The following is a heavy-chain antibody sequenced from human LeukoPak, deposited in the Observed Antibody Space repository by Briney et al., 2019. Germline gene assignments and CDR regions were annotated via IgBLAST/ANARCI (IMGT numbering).Heavy chain of an antibody. V-gene: IGHV4-59*01. Sequence: TLSLTCTVSGGSISSYYWSWIRQPPGKGLEWIGYIYYSGSTNYNPSLKSRVTISVDTSKNQFSLKLSSVTAADTAVYYCASGRRYDFWSGYYADPDYYFDYWGQGTLVTVSS. CDR2: IYYSGST. CDR1: GGSISSYY. CDR3: ASGRRYDFWSGYYADPDYYFDY. J-gene: IGHJ4*02. D-gene: IGHD3-3*01.